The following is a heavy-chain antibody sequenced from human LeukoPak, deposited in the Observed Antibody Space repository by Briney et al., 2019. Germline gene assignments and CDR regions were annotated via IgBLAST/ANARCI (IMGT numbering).Heavy chain of an antibody. CDR3: ARLNWYYDLGTYEGDC. D-gene: IGHD3-10*01. CDR2: ISGDGERT. J-gene: IGHJ4*02. Sequence: GGSLRLSCAGSGFIFKNDDINWVRQAPGKGLEWVSSISGDGERTFYADSVKGRFAISKDDSQNTLYLQMTSLRVEDTAVYYCARLNWYYDLGTYEGDCWGQGTLVTVSS. V-gene: IGHV3-23*01. CDR1: GFIFKNDD.